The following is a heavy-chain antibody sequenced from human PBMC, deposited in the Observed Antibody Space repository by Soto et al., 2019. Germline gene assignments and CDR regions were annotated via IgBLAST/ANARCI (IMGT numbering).Heavy chain of an antibody. CDR3: ASPTKTLYYYYGMDV. CDR1: GGTFSSYA. V-gene: IGHV1-69*12. D-gene: IGHD1-1*01. Sequence: QVQLVQSGAEVKKPGSSVKVSCKASGGTFSSYAISWVRQAPGQGLEWMGGIIPIFGTANYAQKFQGRVTITANESTSTAYMELSSLRYEDTAVYYCASPTKTLYYYYGMDVWGQGTKVTDSS. CDR2: IIPIFGTA. J-gene: IGHJ6*02.